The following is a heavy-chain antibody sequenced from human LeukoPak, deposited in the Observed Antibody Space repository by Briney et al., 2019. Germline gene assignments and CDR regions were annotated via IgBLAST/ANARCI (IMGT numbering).Heavy chain of an antibody. CDR1: GGSFSGYY. D-gene: IGHD6-13*01. J-gene: IGHJ6*02. CDR3: ARYLASSSWYRDRYYYYGMDV. V-gene: IGHV4-34*01. Sequence: PSETLSLTCAVYGGSFSGYYWSWIRQPPGKGLERIGEINHSGSTNYNPSLKSRVTISVDTSKNQFSLKLSSVTAADTAVYYCARYLASSSWYRDRYYYYGMDVWGQGTTVTVSS. CDR2: INHSGST.